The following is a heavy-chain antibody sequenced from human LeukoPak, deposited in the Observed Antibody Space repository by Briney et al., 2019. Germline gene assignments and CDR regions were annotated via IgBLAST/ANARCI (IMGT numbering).Heavy chain of an antibody. CDR1: GFTFSSYG. V-gene: IGHV3-33*01. CDR3: ARLGSSSWYSSYYYYYYYMDV. J-gene: IGHJ6*03. D-gene: IGHD6-13*01. CDR2: IWDDGRNK. Sequence: PGGSLRLSCAASGFTFSSYGMHWVRQAPGKGLEWVAVIWDDGRNKYYADSVKGRFTISRDNSKNTLYLQMNSLRAEDTAVYYCARLGSSSWYSSYYYYYYYMDVWGKGTTVTVSS.